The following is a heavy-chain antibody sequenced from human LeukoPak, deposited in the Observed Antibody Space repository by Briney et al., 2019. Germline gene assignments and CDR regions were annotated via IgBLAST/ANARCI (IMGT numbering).Heavy chain of an antibody. Sequence: GESLKISCKGSGYSFTSYWIGWVRQMPGKGLEWMGIIYPGDSDTRYSPSLQGQVTISADKSISTAYLQWSSLKASDTAMYYCAAGYCSGGSCYDGDDYWGQGTLVTVSS. D-gene: IGHD2-15*01. CDR2: IYPGDSDT. CDR3: AAGYCSGGSCYDGDDY. V-gene: IGHV5-51*01. J-gene: IGHJ4*02. CDR1: GYSFTSYW.